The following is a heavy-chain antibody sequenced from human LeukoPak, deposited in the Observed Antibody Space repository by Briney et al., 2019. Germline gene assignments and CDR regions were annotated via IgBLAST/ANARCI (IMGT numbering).Heavy chain of an antibody. D-gene: IGHD1-26*01. CDR3: ARDWDGSYYGY. Sequence: GGSLRLSCAASGFTFGSYSMNWVRQAPGKGLEWVSYISSSSSTIYYADSVKGRFTISRDNAKNSLYLQMNSLRAEDTAVYYCARDWDGSYYGYWGQGTLVTVSS. J-gene: IGHJ4*02. CDR2: ISSSSSTI. CDR1: GFTFGSYS. V-gene: IGHV3-48*01.